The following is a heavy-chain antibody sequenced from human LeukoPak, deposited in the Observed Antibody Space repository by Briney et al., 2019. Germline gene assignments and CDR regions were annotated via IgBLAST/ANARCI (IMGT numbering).Heavy chain of an antibody. CDR1: GYTYTNYG. D-gene: IGHD1-26*01. CDR2: ISANNGET. Sequence: ASVMVSCKASGYTYTNYGISWVRQAPGQGLEWMAWISANNGETRYAQNLQGRVTMTTDTSTSTAYMELRSLRSDDTAVYYCARDWEGLGEYWYFDLWGRGTLVTVSS. V-gene: IGHV1-18*04. CDR3: ARDWEGLGEYWYFDL. J-gene: IGHJ2*01.